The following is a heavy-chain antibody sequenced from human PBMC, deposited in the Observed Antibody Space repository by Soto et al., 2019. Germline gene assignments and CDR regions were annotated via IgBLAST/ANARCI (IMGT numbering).Heavy chain of an antibody. CDR1: GFTFSSYS. D-gene: IGHD4-17*01. J-gene: IGHJ5*02. CDR3: ARDTVNYGDHPFAP. V-gene: IGHV3-48*02. CDR2: ISSSSSTI. Sequence: PGGSLRLSCAASGFTFSSYSMNWVGQAPGKGLEWVSYISSSSSTIYYADSVKGRFTISRDNAKNSLYLQMNSLRDEDTAVYYCARDTVNYGDHPFAPWGQGTVVTAPQ.